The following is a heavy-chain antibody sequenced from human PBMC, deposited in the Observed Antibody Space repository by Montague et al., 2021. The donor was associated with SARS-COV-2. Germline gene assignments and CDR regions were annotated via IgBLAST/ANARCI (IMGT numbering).Heavy chain of an antibody. J-gene: IGHJ4*02. CDR3: ARGVHSESPYSGGFYYLDV. CDR1: SGSFGSYY. Sequence: SETLSLTCAVYSGSFGSYYWTWIRQPPGKGLEWICEISHYGGARIHPSLNSRLNIILGSSTFSLSMTSVTAAVTGVYYCARGVHSESPYSGGFYYLDVWGQGTLVTVSS. V-gene: IGHV4-34*01. D-gene: IGHD5-18*01. CDR2: ISHYGGA.